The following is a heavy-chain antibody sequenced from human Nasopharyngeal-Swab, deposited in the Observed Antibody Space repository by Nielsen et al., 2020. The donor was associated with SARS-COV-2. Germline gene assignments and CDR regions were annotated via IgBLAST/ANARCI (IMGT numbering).Heavy chain of an antibody. J-gene: IGHJ3*02. CDR2: IYYSGST. Sequence: RQVPGKGLEWIGYIYYSGSTNYNPSLKSRVTISVDTSKNQFSLKLSSVTAADTAVYYCDRVVVVAATRLAFDIWGQGTMVTVSS. CDR3: DRVVVVAATRLAFDI. D-gene: IGHD2-15*01. V-gene: IGHV4-61*06.